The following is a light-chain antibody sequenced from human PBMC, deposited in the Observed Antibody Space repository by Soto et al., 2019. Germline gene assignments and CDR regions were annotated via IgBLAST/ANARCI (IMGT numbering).Light chain of an antibody. CDR3: QSADNSGTYVV. CDR2: EDG. V-gene: IGLV3-25*03. Sequence: SYALTQPPSVSVSPGQTARITCSGDALPNQYAYWYQQKPGQAPKLVIYEDGERPSGIPERFSGSSSGTTVSLTISGVQAEDEADYYCQSADNSGTYVVFGGGTKLTVL. J-gene: IGLJ2*01. CDR1: ALPNQY.